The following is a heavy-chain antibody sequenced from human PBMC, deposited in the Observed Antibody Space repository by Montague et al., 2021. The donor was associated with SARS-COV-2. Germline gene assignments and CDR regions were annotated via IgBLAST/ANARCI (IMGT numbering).Heavy chain of an antibody. J-gene: IGHJ4*02. CDR1: GGSFSGYY. CDR2: INHSGST. V-gene: IGHV4-34*01. CDR3: AMATATIFGVVKDIDF. D-gene: IGHD3-3*01. Sequence: SETLSLTCAVYGGSFSGYYWSWIRQPPGKGLEWIGEINHSGSTNYNPSLKSRVTISVDTSKNQFSLKLSSVTAADTAVYYCAMATATIFGVVKDIDFWGQGTLVTVSS.